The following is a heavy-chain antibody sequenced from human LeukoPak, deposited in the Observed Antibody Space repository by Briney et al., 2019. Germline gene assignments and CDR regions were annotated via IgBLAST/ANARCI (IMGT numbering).Heavy chain of an antibody. Sequence: ASVKVSCKASGGTFSSYAISWVRQAPGQGLEWMGGIIPIFGTANYAQKFQGRVTITADESTSTAYMELSSLRSEDTAVYYCARASSLSGYSSGWYWSPENYWGQGTLVTVSS. J-gene: IGHJ4*02. CDR2: IIPIFGTA. V-gene: IGHV1-69*01. CDR1: GGTFSSYA. CDR3: ARASSLSGYSSGWYWSPENY. D-gene: IGHD6-19*01.